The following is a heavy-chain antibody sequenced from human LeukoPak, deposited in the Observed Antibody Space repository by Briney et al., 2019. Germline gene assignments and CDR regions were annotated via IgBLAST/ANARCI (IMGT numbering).Heavy chain of an antibody. CDR3: ATWSNAWEFDY. CDR2: INEDGSDK. D-gene: IGHD1-26*01. V-gene: IGHV3-7*05. CDR1: GFTFSSSW. Sequence: GGSLRLSCAASGFTFSSSWMTCVRQAPGKGLEWVAHINEDGSDKYYVDSVTGRFGISRDNTKNSLYLRMSSLRAEDTAVYYCATWSNAWEFDYWGQGTLVSVSS. J-gene: IGHJ4*02.